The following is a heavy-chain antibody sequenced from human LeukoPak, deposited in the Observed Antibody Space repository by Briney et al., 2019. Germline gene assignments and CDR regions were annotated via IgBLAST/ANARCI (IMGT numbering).Heavy chain of an antibody. CDR3: TSVGGSYYDFDY. J-gene: IGHJ4*02. CDR2: IRSKANSYAT. D-gene: IGHD1-26*01. V-gene: IGHV3-73*01. Sequence: GGSLRLSCAASGFTFSGSAMHWVRQASGKGLEWVGRIRSKANSYATAYAASVKGRFTISRDDSKNTAYLQMNSLKTEDTAVYYCTSVGGSYYDFDYWGQGTLATVSS. CDR1: GFTFSGSA.